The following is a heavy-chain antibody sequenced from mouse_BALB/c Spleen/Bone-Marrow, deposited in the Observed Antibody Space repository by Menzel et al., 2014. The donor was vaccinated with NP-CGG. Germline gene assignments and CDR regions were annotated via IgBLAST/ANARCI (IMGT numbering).Heavy chain of an antibody. D-gene: IGHD2-14*01. Sequence: EVQLQQSGAELVKPGASVKLSCTASGFNIKDTYMHWVKQRPEQGLEGIGRIDPANGNAKYDPKFQGKATITADTSSNTAYLRLSSLTSEVTAVYYCARYRLGTYFDFWGQGTTLTVSS. CDR2: IDPANGNA. J-gene: IGHJ2*01. CDR1: GFNIKDTY. CDR3: ARYRLGTYFDF. V-gene: IGHV14-3*02.